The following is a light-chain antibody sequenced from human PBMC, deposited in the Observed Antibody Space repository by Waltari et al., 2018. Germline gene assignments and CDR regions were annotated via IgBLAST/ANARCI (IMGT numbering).Light chain of an antibody. J-gene: IGLJ2*01. Sequence: SAWTQPASGSGPLGQPFPIPCTGRSSDVGTYNLFSWYQQYPGKAPKLMIYEVTKRPSGVSNRFSGSKSGNTASLTISGLQAEDEADYYCCSYAGSTTFVVFGGGTNLAVL. CDR1: SSDVGTYNL. CDR3: CSYAGSTTFVV. CDR2: EVT. V-gene: IGLV2-23*02.